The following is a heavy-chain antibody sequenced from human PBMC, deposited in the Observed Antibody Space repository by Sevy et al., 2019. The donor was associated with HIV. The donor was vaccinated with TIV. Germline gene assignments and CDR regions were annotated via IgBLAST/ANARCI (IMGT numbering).Heavy chain of an antibody. J-gene: IGHJ6*02. V-gene: IGHV3-30*18. CDR1: GFTFSSYG. D-gene: IGHD6-13*01. Sequence: GSLRLSCAASGFTFSSYGMHWVRQAPGKGLEWVAVISYDGSNKYYADSVKGRFTISRDNSKNTLYLQMNSLRAEDTAVYYCAKSVRIAAAGPLMYYYYGMDVWGQGTTVTVSS. CDR2: ISYDGSNK. CDR3: AKSVRIAAAGPLMYYYYGMDV.